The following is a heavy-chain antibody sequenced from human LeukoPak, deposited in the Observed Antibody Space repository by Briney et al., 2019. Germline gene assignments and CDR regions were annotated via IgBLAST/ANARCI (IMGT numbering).Heavy chain of an antibody. CDR2: IYHSEST. CDR1: GDSINSRSYY. D-gene: IGHD3-10*01. V-gene: IGHV4-39*07. J-gene: IGHJ4*02. CDR3: ARYGGSGTYFFDY. Sequence: SETLSLTCAVSGDSINSRSYYWAWIRQPPGKGLEWIGSIYHSESTYYNPSLKSRVTISLDTSKNQFSLKLSSVTAADTAVYYCARYGGSGTYFFDYWGRGTLVTVSS.